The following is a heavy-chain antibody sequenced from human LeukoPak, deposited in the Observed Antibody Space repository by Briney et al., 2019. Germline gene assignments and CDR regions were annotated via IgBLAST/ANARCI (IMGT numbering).Heavy chain of an antibody. CDR1: GFTFSSYT. V-gene: IGHV3-7*04. D-gene: IGHD5-24*01. Sequence: PGGSLRLSCAASGFTFSSYTMNWVRHAPGMGLEWVANIKQDGSKKSYVDSVKGRFTISRDNAKNSLYLQMNSLRAEDTAIYYCTRVGYIDEGIDYWGQGTLVTVSS. CDR2: IKQDGSKK. J-gene: IGHJ4*02. CDR3: TRVGYIDEGIDY.